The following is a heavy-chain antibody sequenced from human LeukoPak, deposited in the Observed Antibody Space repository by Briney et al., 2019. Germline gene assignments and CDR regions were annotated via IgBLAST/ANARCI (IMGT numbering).Heavy chain of an antibody. J-gene: IGHJ6*03. CDR3: ARVVGGGSGWYGNYYYYYMDV. CDR2: ISAYNGNT. V-gene: IGHV1-18*01. CDR1: GYTFTSYG. D-gene: IGHD6-19*01. Sequence: ASVKVSCKASGYTFTSYGISWVRQAPGQGLEWMGWISAYNGNTNYAQKLQGRVTMTTDTSTSTAYMELRSLRSDDTAVYYCARVVGGGSGWYGNYYYYYMDVWGKGTTVTVSS.